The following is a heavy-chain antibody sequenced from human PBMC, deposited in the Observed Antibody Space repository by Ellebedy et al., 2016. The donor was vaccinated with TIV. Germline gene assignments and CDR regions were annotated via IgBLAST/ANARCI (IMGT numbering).Heavy chain of an antibody. CDR3: ARHALGDSGWWYFDL. J-gene: IGHJ2*01. Sequence: GESLKISCQGSGYSFTDYWITWVRQMPGKCLEWMGKIDPRDSNTNYSPPFQVHVTISADRSISTAYLQWSSLNASDNAMYYCARHALGDSGWWYFDLWGRGTLITVSS. CDR2: IDPRDSNT. V-gene: IGHV5-10-1*01. CDR1: GYSFTDYW. D-gene: IGHD5-12*01.